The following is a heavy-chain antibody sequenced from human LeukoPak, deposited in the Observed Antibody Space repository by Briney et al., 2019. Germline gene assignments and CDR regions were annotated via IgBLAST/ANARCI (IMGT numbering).Heavy chain of an antibody. D-gene: IGHD3-10*01. CDR2: ISYDGSNK. V-gene: IGHV3-30-3*01. CDR3: ARDPSMVRGVPPKLDL. J-gene: IGHJ2*01. Sequence: PGGSLRLSCAASGFTFSNYAMHWVRQAPGKGLEWVAVISYDGSNKFYADSVKGRFTISRDDSKNTLYLQMNSLRAEDTAVYYCARDPSMVRGVPPKLDLWGRGTLVTVSS. CDR1: GFTFSNYA.